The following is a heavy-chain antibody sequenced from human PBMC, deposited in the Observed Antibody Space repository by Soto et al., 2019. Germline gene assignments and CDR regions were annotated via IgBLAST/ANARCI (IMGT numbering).Heavy chain of an antibody. J-gene: IGHJ4*02. D-gene: IGHD3-10*01. CDR2: IYHSGST. V-gene: IGHV4-4*02. CDR3: CMGPGRYFGH. Sequence: QVQLQESGPGLVKPSGTLSLTCAVSSGSISSSNWWSWVRQPPGKGLEWIGEIYHSGSTNYNPSLQRRVTLTVSKSKDQFSLELRSVTAADTAVYFLCMGPGRYFGHLGQGTLGTVSS. CDR1: SGSISSSNW.